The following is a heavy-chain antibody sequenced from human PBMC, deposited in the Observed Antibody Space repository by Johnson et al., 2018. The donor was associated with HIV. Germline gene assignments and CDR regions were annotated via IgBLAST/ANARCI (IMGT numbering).Heavy chain of an antibody. V-gene: IGHV3-30*04. CDR3: ASSAFDI. J-gene: IGHJ3*02. CDR2: ISYDGSNK. CDR1: GFTFSSYA. Sequence: VQLVESGGGVVQPGRSLRLSCASSGFTFSSYAMHWVRQAPGKGLEWVAVISYDGSNKYYADSVKGRFTISRDNSKNTLYLQMNILRAEDTAVYYCASSAFDIWGQGTMVTVSS.